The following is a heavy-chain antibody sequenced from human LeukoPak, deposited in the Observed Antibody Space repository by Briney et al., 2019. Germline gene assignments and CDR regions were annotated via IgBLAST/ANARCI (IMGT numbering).Heavy chain of an antibody. CDR3: ASHPGSGSYRKPCGPYYYGMDV. V-gene: IGHV4-39*01. J-gene: IGHJ6*02. CDR1: AGSISSSSYY. CDR2: IYYSGST. D-gene: IGHD3-10*01. Sequence: SETLSLTCTVSAGSISSSSYYWGWIRQPPGKGLEWIGSIYYSGSTYYNPSLKSRVTISVGTSKNQFSLKLSSVTAADTAVYYCASHPGSGSYRKPCGPYYYGMDVWGQGTTVTVSS.